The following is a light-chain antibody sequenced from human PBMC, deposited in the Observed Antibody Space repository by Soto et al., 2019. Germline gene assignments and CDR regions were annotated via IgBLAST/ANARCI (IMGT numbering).Light chain of an antibody. V-gene: IGKV3D-20*01. Sequence: EIVLTQTPATLSLSPGERATLSCGASQTVAFTQVAWYQQRPGLAPRLLIYSESNRATGIPDRFAASVSGNEFPLTIHRLEPEDCDIYYCQDYGGFPNIFGQGTKVQIK. CDR1: QTVAFTQ. CDR2: SES. CDR3: QDYGGFPNI. J-gene: IGKJ1*01.